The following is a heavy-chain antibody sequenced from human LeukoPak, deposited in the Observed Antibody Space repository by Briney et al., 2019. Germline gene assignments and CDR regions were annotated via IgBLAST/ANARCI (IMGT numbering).Heavy chain of an antibody. CDR3: ARGGGEGMDV. D-gene: IGHD5-12*01. J-gene: IGHJ6*02. V-gene: IGHV1-2*02. CDR1: GYTFIGYY. Sequence: APVKVSCKASGYTFIGYYIHWVRQAPGQGLEWMGWINPNSGDTNYAQKFQGRVTMTRDTSITTAYMELSRLRSDDTAVYYCARGGGEGMDVWGQGTTVTVSS. CDR2: INPNSGDT.